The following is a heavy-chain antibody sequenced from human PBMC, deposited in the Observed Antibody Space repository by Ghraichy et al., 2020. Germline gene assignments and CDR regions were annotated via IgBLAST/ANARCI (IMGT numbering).Heavy chain of an antibody. Sequence: GGSLRLSCAASGFTFSSCAMRWVRQAPGKGLEWVSAILPSGDTTYYADSVKGRFTISRDNSKNTLYLEMNSLRAEDTAVYYCVRDSSGYNWYFDLWGRGTLVTVSS. CDR3: VRDSSGYNWYFDL. D-gene: IGHD6-19*01. J-gene: IGHJ2*01. CDR2: ILPSGDTT. CDR1: GFTFSSCA. V-gene: IGHV3-23*01.